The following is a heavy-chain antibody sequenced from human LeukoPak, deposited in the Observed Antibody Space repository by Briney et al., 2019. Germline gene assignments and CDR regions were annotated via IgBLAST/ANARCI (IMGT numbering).Heavy chain of an antibody. CDR1: GFTFSSYG. Sequence: GGSLRLSCAASGFTFSSYGMHWVSQAPGKGLEWVAFIRYDGSNKYYADSVKGRFTISRDNSRDTLYLQMSSLRAEDTAVYYCAKADYGDFKENYYMDVWGKGTTVTVSS. CDR3: AKADYGDFKENYYMDV. CDR2: IRYDGSNK. D-gene: IGHD4-17*01. V-gene: IGHV3-30*02. J-gene: IGHJ6*03.